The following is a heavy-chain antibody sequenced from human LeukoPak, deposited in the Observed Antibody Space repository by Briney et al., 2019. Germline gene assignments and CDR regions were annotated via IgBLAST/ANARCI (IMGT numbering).Heavy chain of an antibody. D-gene: IGHD3-22*01. V-gene: IGHV4-59*01. CDR3: ARDREYYDSSGYYYCDAFDI. CDR1: GVSISSYY. Sequence: SETLSLTCTVSGVSISSYYWSWIRQPPGKGLEWIGYLYYSGSTNYNPSLKSRVTTSVDTSKNQFSLKLSSVTAADTAVYYCARDREYYDSSGYYYCDAFDIWGQGTMVTVSS. J-gene: IGHJ3*02. CDR2: LYYSGST.